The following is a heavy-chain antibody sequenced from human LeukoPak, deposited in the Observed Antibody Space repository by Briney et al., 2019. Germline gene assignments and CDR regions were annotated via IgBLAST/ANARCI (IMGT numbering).Heavy chain of an antibody. CDR2: MNQFGTEI. Sequence: HSGGSLRLSCAASKFTCSDYYMTWVRQAPGKGPEWVAYMNQFGTEIKYLDSVKGRFTISRDNAKNSLYLWMTSLTADDTAVYYCARGTYYYEFWGQGTLVIVSS. CDR3: ARGTYYYEF. J-gene: IGHJ4*02. V-gene: IGHV3-7*04. D-gene: IGHD3/OR15-3a*01. CDR1: KFTCSDYY.